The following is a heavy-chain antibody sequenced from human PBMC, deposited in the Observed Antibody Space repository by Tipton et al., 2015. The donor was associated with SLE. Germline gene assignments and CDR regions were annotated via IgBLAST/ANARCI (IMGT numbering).Heavy chain of an antibody. CDR2: ISTNDGST. J-gene: IGHJ4*02. Sequence: SLRLSCAASGFTFSSYAMHWVRQAPGRGLEYVSAISTNDGSTYYANSVKDRFTISRDNSRNTVYLQMGSLRAEDTALYYCARRDFTNCYDYWGQGTVVTVSS. D-gene: IGHD3-3*01. V-gene: IGHV3-64*01. CDR1: GFTFSSYA. CDR3: ARRDFTNCYDY.